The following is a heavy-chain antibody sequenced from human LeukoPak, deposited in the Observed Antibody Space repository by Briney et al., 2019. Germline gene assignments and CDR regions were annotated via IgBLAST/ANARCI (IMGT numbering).Heavy chain of an antibody. V-gene: IGHV3-15*01. CDR1: EFTFSNAW. CDR3: TTNPTVTTLAGDAFDI. D-gene: IGHD4-17*01. Sequence: GGSLRLSCAGSEFTFSNAWMSWVRQAPGKGLEWVGRIKSKTDGGTTDYAAPVKGRFTISRDDSKNTLYLQMNSLKTEDTAVYYCTTNPTVTTLAGDAFDIWGQGTMVTVSS. J-gene: IGHJ3*02. CDR2: IKSKTDGGTT.